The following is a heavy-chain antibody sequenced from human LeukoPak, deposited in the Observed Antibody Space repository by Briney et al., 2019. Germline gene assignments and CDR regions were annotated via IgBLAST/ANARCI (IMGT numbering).Heavy chain of an antibody. CDR1: GGPISSYY. CDR2: IYTSGST. CDR3: ANGFDI. Sequence: SETLSLTCTVSGGPISSYYWSWIRQPPGKGLEWIGYIYTSGSTNYNPSLKSRVTISVDTSKNQFSLKLSSVTAADTAVYYCANGFDIWGQGTMVTLSS. J-gene: IGHJ3*02. V-gene: IGHV4-4*09.